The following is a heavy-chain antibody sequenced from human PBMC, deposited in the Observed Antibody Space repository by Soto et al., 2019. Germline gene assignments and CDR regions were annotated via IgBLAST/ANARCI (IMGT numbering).Heavy chain of an antibody. D-gene: IGHD6-19*01. CDR2: LNSDGSNT. CDR1: GFTFSNYW. Sequence: EVQLVESGGCLVQPGGSLRLSCVASGFTFSNYWMHWVRQTPGEGLVWVSRLNSDGSNTDYADSVKGRFSISRDNAKNTVYLQMNSLRADDTALYYCARGAKGQWLVDFWGQGTLVTVSS. CDR3: ARGAKGQWLVDF. J-gene: IGHJ4*02. V-gene: IGHV3-74*01.